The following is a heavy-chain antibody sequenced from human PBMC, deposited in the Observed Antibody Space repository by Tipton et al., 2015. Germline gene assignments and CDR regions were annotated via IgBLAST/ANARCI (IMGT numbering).Heavy chain of an antibody. CDR1: GFTFSSYT. CDR2: ILTTSDTI. J-gene: IGHJ6*02. V-gene: IGHV3-48*02. D-gene: IGHD2-2*01. CDR3: ARSYYQLLATERVFGMDV. Sequence: SLRLSCVASGFTFSSYTMNWVRQAPGKGLEWVSYILTTSDTIHYADSVKGRFTISRDNGKNSLYLQLNSLRDEDTALYYCARSYYQLLATERVFGMDVWGQGTTVTVSS.